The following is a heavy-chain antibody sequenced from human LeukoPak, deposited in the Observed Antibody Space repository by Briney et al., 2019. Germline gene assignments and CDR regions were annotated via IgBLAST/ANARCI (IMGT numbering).Heavy chain of an antibody. CDR1: GFTFSRYW. CDR3: ARVLSGSGEDY. CDR2: INSDGSGT. D-gene: IGHD3-16*02. Sequence: GGSLRLSCAASGFTFSRYWMHWVRQVPGKGLVWVSRINSDGSGTSYADSVKGRFTISRDNAKNTLYLQMNSLRVEDTAVYYCARVLSGSGEDYWGQGTLVTVSS. V-gene: IGHV3-74*01. J-gene: IGHJ4*02.